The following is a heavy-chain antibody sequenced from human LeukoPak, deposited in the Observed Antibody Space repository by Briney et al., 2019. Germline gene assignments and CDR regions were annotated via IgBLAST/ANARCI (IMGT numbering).Heavy chain of an antibody. CDR2: ISYDGSNK. Sequence: PGRSLRLSCAASGFTFSSYGMHWVRQAPGKGLEWVAVISYDGSNKYYADSVKGRFTISRDNSKNTLYLQMNSLRAEDTAVYYCAKDMYYYCSGTLDYWGQGTLVTVSS. V-gene: IGHV3-30*18. J-gene: IGHJ4*02. CDR1: GFTFSSYG. D-gene: IGHD3-10*01. CDR3: AKDMYYYCSGTLDY.